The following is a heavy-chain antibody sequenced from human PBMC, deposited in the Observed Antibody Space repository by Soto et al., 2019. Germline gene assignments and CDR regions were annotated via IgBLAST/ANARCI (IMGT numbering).Heavy chain of an antibody. J-gene: IGHJ2*01. Sequence: EVQLLESGGGLVQPGGSLRFSCAASGVTFLSYAMSWVRHAPGKGLEWVSAISGSGGRTYYADSVKGRFTISRDNSKNTLYLQMNSLGAEGTAVYHCAKVGATIMGIQSGYFDLWGRGTLVTFSS. V-gene: IGHV3-23*01. CDR2: ISGSGGRT. D-gene: IGHD3-16*01. CDR1: GVTFLSYA. CDR3: AKVGATIMGIQSGYFDL.